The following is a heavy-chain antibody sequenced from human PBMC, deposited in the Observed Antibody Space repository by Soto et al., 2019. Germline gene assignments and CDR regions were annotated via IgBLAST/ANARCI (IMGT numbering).Heavy chain of an antibody. J-gene: IGHJ4*02. CDR1: GYTFASYG. D-gene: IGHD3-3*01. CDR2: ISAYNGNT. V-gene: IGHV1-18*01. CDR3: ARVKFFGDFWCGYPQY. Sequence: ASVKVSCKASGYTFASYGISWVRQAPGQGLEWMGWISAYNGNTNYAQKLQGRVTMTTDTSTSTAYMELRSLRSDDTAVYYCARVKFFGDFWCGYPQYRGQGPTGPVSS.